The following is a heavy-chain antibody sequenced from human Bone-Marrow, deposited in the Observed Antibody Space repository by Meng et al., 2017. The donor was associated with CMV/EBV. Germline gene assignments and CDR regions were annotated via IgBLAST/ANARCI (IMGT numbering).Heavy chain of an antibody. CDR1: GFTFSSYW. CDR2: ISSSSSYI. CDR3: ARVVPAAIGGWY. V-gene: IGHV3-21*01. J-gene: IGHJ4*02. Sequence: GESLKISCAASGFTFSSYWMHWVRQAPGKGLEWVSSISSSSSYIYYADSVKGRFTISRDNAKNSLYLQMNSLRAEDTAVYYCARVVPAAIGGWYWAQGTLATVSS. D-gene: IGHD2-2*01.